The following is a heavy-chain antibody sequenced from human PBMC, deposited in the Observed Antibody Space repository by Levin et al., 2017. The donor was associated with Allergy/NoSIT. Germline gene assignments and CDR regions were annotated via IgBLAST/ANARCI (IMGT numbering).Heavy chain of an antibody. CDR1: GYTFTSYD. CDR3: ARFQPPSRRRNHYYGMDV. Sequence: ASVKVSCKASGYTFTSYDINWVRQATGQGLEWMGWMNPNSGNTGYAQKFQGRVTMTRNTSISTAYMELSSLRSEDTAVYYCARFQPPSRRRNHYYGMDVWGQGTTVTVSS. J-gene: IGHJ6*02. D-gene: IGHD1-14*01. CDR2: MNPNSGNT. V-gene: IGHV1-8*01.